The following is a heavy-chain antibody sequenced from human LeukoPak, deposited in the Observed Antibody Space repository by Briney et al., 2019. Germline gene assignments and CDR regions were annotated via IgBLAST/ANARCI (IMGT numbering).Heavy chain of an antibody. D-gene: IGHD3-10*01. J-gene: IGHJ6*03. CDR1: GFTFSSYF. CDR3: ARYVRGSYFYMDV. V-gene: IGHV3-7*01. CDR2: IKQDGSDK. Sequence: GGSLRLSXAASGFTFSSYFMSWVCQAPGKGLEWVANIKQDGSDKYYMDSVKGRFTISRDNAKISMYLQMNSLRAEDTAVYYCARYVRGSYFYMDVWGKGTTVTVSS.